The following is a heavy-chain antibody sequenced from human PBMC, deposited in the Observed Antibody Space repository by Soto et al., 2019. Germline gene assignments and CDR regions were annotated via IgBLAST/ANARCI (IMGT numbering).Heavy chain of an antibody. CDR1: GFTFSGSA. CDR2: IRSKANSYAT. D-gene: IGHD4-17*01. Sequence: EVQLVESGGGLVKPGGSLKLSCAASGFTFSGSAMHWVRQASGKGLEWVGRIRSKANSYATAYAASVKGRFTISRDDSKNTAYLQMNSLKTEDTAVYYCTCYGDYSLGYWGQGTLVTVSS. CDR3: TCYGDYSLGY. V-gene: IGHV3-73*01. J-gene: IGHJ4*02.